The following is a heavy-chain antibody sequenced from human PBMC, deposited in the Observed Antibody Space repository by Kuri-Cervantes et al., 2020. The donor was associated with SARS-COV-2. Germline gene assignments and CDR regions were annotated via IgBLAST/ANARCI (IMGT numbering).Heavy chain of an antibody. CDR2: ISSRSDYI. V-gene: IGHV3-21*01. CDR1: GFTFRSYS. CDR3: AREVTTSIDY. D-gene: IGHD4-11*01. J-gene: IGHJ4*02. Sequence: GESLKISCAASGFTFRSYSMIWVRQAPGKGLEWVSSISSRSDYIYYADSMKGRFTISRDNAKSSLFLQVTSLRAEDTAVYYCAREVTTSIDYWGQGTLVTVSS.